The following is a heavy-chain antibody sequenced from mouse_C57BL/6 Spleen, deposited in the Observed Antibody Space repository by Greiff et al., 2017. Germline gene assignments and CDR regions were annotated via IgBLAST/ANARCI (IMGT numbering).Heavy chain of an antibody. D-gene: IGHD2-4*01. V-gene: IGHV1-39*01. Sequence: EVQLQQSGPELVKPGASVKISCKASGYSFTDYNMNWVKQSNGKSLEWIGVINPNSGTTCYNQTLKGKATLTVDQSYSQAYMQLNSLTSEDSAVYYCARERDYDYDGAYWGQGTLVTVSA. J-gene: IGHJ3*01. CDR2: INPNSGTT. CDR1: GYSFTDYN. CDR3: ARERDYDYDGAY.